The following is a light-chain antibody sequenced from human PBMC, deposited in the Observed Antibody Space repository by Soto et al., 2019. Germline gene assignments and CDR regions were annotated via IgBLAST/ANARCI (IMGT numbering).Light chain of an antibody. J-gene: IGKJ5*01. CDR3: QQRHMWPIT. V-gene: IGKV3D-20*02. CDR2: GTS. CDR1: QSVDSSF. Sequence: EIVLTQSPGTLSLSPGERATLSCRASQSVDSSFVAWFQQKPGQAPRLLIYGTSSRATGIPDRFSGSGSGTDFTLTINGLEPEDSAVYYCQQRHMWPITFGQGTRLEIK.